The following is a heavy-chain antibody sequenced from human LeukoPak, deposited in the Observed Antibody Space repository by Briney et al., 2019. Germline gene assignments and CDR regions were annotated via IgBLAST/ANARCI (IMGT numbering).Heavy chain of an antibody. CDR2: MNPNSGNT. V-gene: IGHV1-8*01. Sequence: GASVTVSCKASGYTFTGYDINWVRQATGQGLEWMGWMNPNSGNTGYAQKFQGRVTMTRNTSISTAYMELSSLRSEDTAVYYCARGGIVVVPAADNWFDPWGQGTLVTVSS. J-gene: IGHJ5*02. D-gene: IGHD2-2*01. CDR1: GYTFTGYD. CDR3: ARGGIVVVPAADNWFDP.